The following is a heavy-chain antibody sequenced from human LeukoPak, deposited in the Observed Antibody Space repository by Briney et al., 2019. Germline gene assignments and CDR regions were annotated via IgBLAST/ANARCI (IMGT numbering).Heavy chain of an antibody. CDR2: IYSGENT. J-gene: IGHJ5*02. D-gene: IGHD3-22*01. V-gene: IGHV3-53*01. CDR1: GFTVSNNY. CDR3: ASLREYYYNSSGYA. Sequence: GGSLRLSCAASGFTVSNNYMSWVRQAPGKGLEWVSVIYSGENTYSADSVKGRFTISRDNSKNTPYLQMNSLRAEDTAMYYCASLREYYYNSSGYAWGQGTLVTVSS.